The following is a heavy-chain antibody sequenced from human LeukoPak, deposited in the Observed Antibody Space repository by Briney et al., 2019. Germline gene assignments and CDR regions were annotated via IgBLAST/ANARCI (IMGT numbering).Heavy chain of an antibody. V-gene: IGHV1-2*06. CDR2: INPNSGGT. CDR1: GYTFTGYY. D-gene: IGHD3-22*01. CDR3: ARSKSYYDSSGYDY. J-gene: IGHJ4*02. Sequence: ASVKVSCKASGYTFTGYYMHWVRQAPGQGLEWMGRINPNSGGTNYAQKFQGRVTMTRDTSISTAYMELSRLRSGDTAVYYCARSKSYYDSSGYDYWGQGTLVTVSS.